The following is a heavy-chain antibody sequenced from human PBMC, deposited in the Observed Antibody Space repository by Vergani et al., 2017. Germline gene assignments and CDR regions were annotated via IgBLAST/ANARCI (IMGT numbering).Heavy chain of an antibody. CDR1: GFTFSSYA. CDR3: AGGISSSWRGDPFDY. D-gene: IGHD6-13*01. J-gene: IGHJ4*02. Sequence: EVQLLESGGGLVQPGGSLRLSCAASGFTFSSYAMSWVRQAPGRGLEWVSAISGSGGRTYYADSVEGRFTISRDNSKNTLYLQMNSRGAEDTAVYYGAGGISSSWRGDPFDYWGQGTLVTVSS. CDR2: ISGSGGRT. V-gene: IGHV3-23*01.